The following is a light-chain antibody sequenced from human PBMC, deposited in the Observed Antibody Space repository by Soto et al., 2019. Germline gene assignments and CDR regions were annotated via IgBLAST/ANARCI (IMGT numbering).Light chain of an antibody. CDR3: SSYAGSNNYVV. CDR2: EVN. J-gene: IGLJ2*01. V-gene: IGLV2-8*01. Sequence: QSVLTQPPSASGSPGQSVAISCTGTSSDVGGYNYVSWYQQHPGKAPKLMISEVNIRPSGVPDRFSGSKSGNTASLTVSGLQAEDEADYYCSSYAGSNNYVVFGGGTQLTVL. CDR1: SSDVGGYNY.